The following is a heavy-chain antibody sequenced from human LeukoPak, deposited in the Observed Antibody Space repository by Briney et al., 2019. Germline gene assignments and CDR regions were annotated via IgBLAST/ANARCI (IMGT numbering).Heavy chain of an antibody. D-gene: IGHD3-22*01. Sequence: SETLSLTCTVSGGSISSSSYYWSWIRQPPGKGLEWIGYIYYSGSTDYNPSLKSRVTISVDTSKNQFSLKLSSVTAADTAVYYCARGSWYYDSSGYPYWGQGTLVTVSS. CDR1: GGSISSSSYY. CDR3: ARGSWYYDSSGYPY. CDR2: IYYSGST. J-gene: IGHJ4*02. V-gene: IGHV4-61*01.